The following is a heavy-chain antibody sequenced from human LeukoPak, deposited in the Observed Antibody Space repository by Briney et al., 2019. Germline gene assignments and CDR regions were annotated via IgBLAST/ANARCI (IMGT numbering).Heavy chain of an antibody. CDR3: ARRPLAADGQFDY. D-gene: IGHD6-13*01. CDR1: GGSFSGYY. V-gene: IGHV4-34*01. J-gene: IGHJ4*02. Sequence: SETLSLTCAVYGGSFSGYYWSWIRQPPGKGLEWIGEINHSGSTNYNPSLKSRVTISVDTSKNQFSLKLSSVTAADTAVYYCARRPLAADGQFDYWGQGTLVTVSS. CDR2: INHSGST.